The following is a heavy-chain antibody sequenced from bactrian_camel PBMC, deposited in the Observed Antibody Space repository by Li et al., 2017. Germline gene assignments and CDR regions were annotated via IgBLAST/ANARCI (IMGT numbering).Heavy chain of an antibody. D-gene: IGHD1*01. J-gene: IGHJ4*01. CDR1: EDIPSRAC. CDR3: AAAFSPNNYCSLSPHRAYVY. CDR2: ILTGAGIT. V-gene: IGHV3S1*01. Sequence: HVQLVESGGGSMQAGESLTLSCVASEDIPSRACMAWFRESPGKAREGAAAILTGAGITYYGDSVLGRVTISPDNPKNTVYLHMSRLNPEDTAVYYCAAAFSPNNYCSLSPHRAYVYGTQGTQVTVS.